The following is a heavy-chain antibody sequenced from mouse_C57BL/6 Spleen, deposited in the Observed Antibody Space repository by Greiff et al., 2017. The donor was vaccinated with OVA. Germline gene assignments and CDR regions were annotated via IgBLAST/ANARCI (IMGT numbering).Heavy chain of an antibody. CDR3: ARPLYDYDGAWFAY. V-gene: IGHV1-18*01. CDR2: INPNSGGT. Sequence: EVQLQQSGPELVKPGASVKIPCKASGYTFTDYNMDWVKQSHGQSLEWIGDINPNSGGTIYNQKLKGKATLTVDKSSSTAYLELRSLTSEDTAVYYCARPLYDYDGAWFAYWGQGTLVTVSA. D-gene: IGHD2-4*01. CDR1: GYTFTDYN. J-gene: IGHJ3*01.